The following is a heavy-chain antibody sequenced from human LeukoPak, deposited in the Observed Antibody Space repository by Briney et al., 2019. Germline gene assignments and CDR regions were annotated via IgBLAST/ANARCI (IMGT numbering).Heavy chain of an antibody. J-gene: IGHJ5*02. CDR3: ARTLRYNWNWFDP. CDR1: GYTFTGYY. CDR2: INPNSGGT. Sequence: ASVKVSCKASGYTFTGYYMHWVRQAPGQGLEWMGWINPNSGGTNYAQKFQGRVTMTRDTSISTAYMELSRLRSDDTAVYYCARTLRYNWNWFDPWGQGTLVTVSS. D-gene: IGHD1-1*01. V-gene: IGHV1-2*02.